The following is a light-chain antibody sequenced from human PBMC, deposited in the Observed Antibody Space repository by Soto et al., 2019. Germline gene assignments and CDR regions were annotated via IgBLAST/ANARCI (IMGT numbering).Light chain of an antibody. CDR2: RAS. CDR3: QQYDYSRT. J-gene: IGKJ1*01. CDR1: QTIYSN. Sequence: EIVMTQSPATLSVSPGERATLSCRAGQTIYSNVAWYQQRPGQAPRLLIYRASTRATGVPARFSGSGSGTEFSLTIRGLQPDDFATYYCQQYDYSRTFGQGTKVDIK. V-gene: IGKV3-15*01.